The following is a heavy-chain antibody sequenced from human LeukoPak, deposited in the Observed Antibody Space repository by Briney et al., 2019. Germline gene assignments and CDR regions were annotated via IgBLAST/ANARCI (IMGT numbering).Heavy chain of an antibody. CDR3: ARTRDGPFAY. J-gene: IGHJ4*02. CDR2: ISNSGSSI. Sequence: PGGSLRLSCAASGFTFSSYEMNWVRQAPGKGLEWLSHISNSGSSIQYADSVKGRFTISRDNAKNSLYLQMNSLRVEDTAVYYCARTRDGPFAYWYQGTLVTVSS. CDR1: GFTFSSYE. V-gene: IGHV3-48*03. D-gene: IGHD5-24*01.